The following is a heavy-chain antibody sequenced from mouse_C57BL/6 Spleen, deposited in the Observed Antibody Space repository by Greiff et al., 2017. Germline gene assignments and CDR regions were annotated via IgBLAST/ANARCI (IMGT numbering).Heavy chain of an antibody. D-gene: IGHD2-12*01. CDR2: IDPSDSYT. V-gene: IGHV1-69*01. CDR1: GYTFTSYW. CDR3: AKGIIVRDFDY. J-gene: IGHJ2*01. Sequence: QVQLQQSGAELVMPGASVKLSCKASGYTFTSYWMHWVKQRPGQGLEWIGEIDPSDSYTNYNQKFKGKSTLTVDKSSSTAYMQLSSLTSEDSAVYYGAKGIIVRDFDYWGQGTTLTVSS.